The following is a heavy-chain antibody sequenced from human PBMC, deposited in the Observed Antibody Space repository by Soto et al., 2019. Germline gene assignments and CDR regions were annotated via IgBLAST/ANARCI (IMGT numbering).Heavy chain of an antibody. CDR1: GFTFSSYA. CDR2: ISYDGSNK. Sequence: QVQLVESGGGVVQPGRSLRLSCAASGFTFSSYAMHWVRQAPGKGLEWVAVISYDGSNKYYADSVKGRFTISRDNSKNTLYPQMNSLRAEDTALYYCARALARYYYDSSAYNYWFDPWGQGTLVTVSS. V-gene: IGHV3-30-3*01. CDR3: ARALARYYYDSSAYNYWFDP. J-gene: IGHJ5*02. D-gene: IGHD3-22*01.